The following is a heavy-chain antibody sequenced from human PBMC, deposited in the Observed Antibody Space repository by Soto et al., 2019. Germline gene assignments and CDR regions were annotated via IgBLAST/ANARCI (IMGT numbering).Heavy chain of an antibody. V-gene: IGHV2-5*01. J-gene: IGHJ4*02. D-gene: IGHD3-16*02. CDR2: IYWNDDK. CDR3: AYYSLYDMIPFGGVNVVANVFDF. CDR1: GFSLNTNGVG. Sequence: QITLKESGPTMVKPTQTLTLTCTFSGFSLNTNGVGVGWIRQPPGKALEWLALIYWNDDKSYRPSLKSRLTITKDTYKNQVVLTLTKMDPEDTGTYCCAYYSLYDMIPFGGVNVVANVFDFWGQGTLVIVSS.